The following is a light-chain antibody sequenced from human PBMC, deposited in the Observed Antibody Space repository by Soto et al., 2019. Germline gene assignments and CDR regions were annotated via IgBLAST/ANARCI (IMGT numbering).Light chain of an antibody. J-gene: IGKJ5*01. CDR3: QQYSNWPIT. CDR1: QSVSSY. Sequence: IVLTQSPVTLCLYPGARAALSCRASQSVSSYLAWYQQKPGQAPRLLIYDASNRAPGIPDRFSGSGSGTDFTLTFSSLEPEDFAVYYCQQYSNWPITFGQGTRLEI. CDR2: DAS. V-gene: IGKV3-11*01.